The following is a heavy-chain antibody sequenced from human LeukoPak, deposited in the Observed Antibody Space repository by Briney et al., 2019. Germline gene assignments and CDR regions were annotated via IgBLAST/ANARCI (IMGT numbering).Heavy chain of an antibody. CDR1: GYTFTSYA. Sequence: ASVKVSCKASGYTFTSYAMHWVRQAPGQRLEWMGWINAGNGNTKYSQKFQGRVTITRDTSASTAYMELSSLRSEDTAVYYCARPEIAMVRGGSAFDIWGQRTMVTVSS. J-gene: IGHJ3*02. CDR2: INAGNGNT. D-gene: IGHD3-10*01. CDR3: ARPEIAMVRGGSAFDI. V-gene: IGHV1-3*01.